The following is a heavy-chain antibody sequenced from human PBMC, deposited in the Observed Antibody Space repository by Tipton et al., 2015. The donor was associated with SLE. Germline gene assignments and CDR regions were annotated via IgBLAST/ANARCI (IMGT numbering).Heavy chain of an antibody. CDR2: IYYSGST. J-gene: IGHJ6*02. D-gene: IGHD3-3*02. Sequence: TLSLTCTVSGGSISSYYWSWIRQPPGKGLEWIGYIYYSGSTNYNPSLKSRVTISVDTSKNQFSLKLSSVTAADTAVYYCARDRISSPYYYYYGMDVWGQGTTVTVSS. CDR1: GGSISSYY. CDR3: ARDRISSPYYYYYGMDV. V-gene: IGHV4-59*08.